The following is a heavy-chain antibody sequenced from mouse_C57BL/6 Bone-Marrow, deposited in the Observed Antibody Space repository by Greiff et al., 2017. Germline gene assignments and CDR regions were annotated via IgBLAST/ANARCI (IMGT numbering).Heavy chain of an antibody. Sequence: VKLVESGPGLVAPSQSLSITCTVSGFSLTSYGVDWVRQSPGKGLEWLGVIWGVGSTNYNSALKSRLSISKDNSKSQVFLKMNSLQTDDTAMYXCASGYYGSRFAYWGQGTLVTVSA. CDR2: IWGVGST. V-gene: IGHV2-6*01. D-gene: IGHD1-1*01. CDR3: ASGYYGSRFAY. J-gene: IGHJ3*01. CDR1: GFSLTSYG.